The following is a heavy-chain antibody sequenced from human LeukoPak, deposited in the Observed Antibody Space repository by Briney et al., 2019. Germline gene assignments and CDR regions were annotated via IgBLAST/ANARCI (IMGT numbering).Heavy chain of an antibody. CDR2: IIPIFGTA. J-gene: IGHJ6*03. Sequence: SVKVSCKASGGTFSSYAISWVRQAPGQGLEWMGGIIPIFGTANYAQKFQGRVTITADKSTSTAYMELSSLRSEDTAVYYCARTTEGGYTYGYFYYYYMDVWGKGTTVTVSS. V-gene: IGHV1-69*06. D-gene: IGHD5-18*01. CDR1: GGTFSSYA. CDR3: ARTTEGGYTYGYFYYYYMDV.